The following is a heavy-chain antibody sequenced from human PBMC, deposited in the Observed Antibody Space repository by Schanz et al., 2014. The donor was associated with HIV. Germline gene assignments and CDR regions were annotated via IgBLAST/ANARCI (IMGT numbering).Heavy chain of an antibody. CDR1: GFSFSTYG. D-gene: IGHD3-16*01. CDR2: ISYDGINK. J-gene: IGHJ6*02. V-gene: IGHV3-30*18. CDR3: AKDGGSRGRRRGMDV. Sequence: VQLVESGGDLVQSGGSLRLSCAASGFSFSTYGIHWVRQAPGKGLEWVTLISYDGINKYYADSVKGRFTISRDNSKNTLYLQINSLRIDDTAVYYCAKDGGSRGRRRGMDVWGQGTTVTVSS.